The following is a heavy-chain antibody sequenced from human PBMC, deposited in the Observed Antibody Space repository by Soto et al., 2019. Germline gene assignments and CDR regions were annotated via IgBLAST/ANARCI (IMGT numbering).Heavy chain of an antibody. CDR3: ARGAPLGFGELFPDYFDY. V-gene: IGHV1-69*02. J-gene: IGHJ4*02. Sequence: QVQLVQSGAEVKKPGSSVKVSCKASGGTFSSYTISWVRQAPGQGLEWMGRIIPILGIANYAQKFQGRVTITADKSTSTAYMELSSLRSEDTAVYYCARGAPLGFGELFPDYFDYWGQGTLVTVSS. D-gene: IGHD3-10*01. CDR2: IIPILGIA. CDR1: GGTFSSYT.